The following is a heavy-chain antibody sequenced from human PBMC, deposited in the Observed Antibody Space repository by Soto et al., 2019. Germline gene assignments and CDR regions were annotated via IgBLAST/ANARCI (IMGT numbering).Heavy chain of an antibody. V-gene: IGHV3-23*01. CDR1: GFTFSAYS. Sequence: VQLLESGGGLVQPGGSLRLSCTASGFTFSAYSMSWVRQAPGKGLEWVSGMSGLGGSTYYTDSVRGRFTISRDNSKNTLYLQMNSLRAEDTAVYYCAKSYGDTWQQYFFDSWGQGTLLTVSS. D-gene: IGHD5-18*01. CDR2: MSGLGGST. J-gene: IGHJ4*02. CDR3: AKSYGDTWQQYFFDS.